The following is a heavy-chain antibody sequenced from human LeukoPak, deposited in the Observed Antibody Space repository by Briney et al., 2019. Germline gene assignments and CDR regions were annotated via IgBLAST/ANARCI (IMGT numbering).Heavy chain of an antibody. Sequence: PSETLSLTCTVSGGSVNSGSYYWNWIRQPPGKGLEWIGYIYYSGSANYNPSLKSRVTISVDTSKNQFSLKLSSVTAADTAVYYCARAAYSGSYHSDYWGQGTLVTVSS. V-gene: IGHV4-61*01. CDR1: GGSVNSGSYY. D-gene: IGHD1-26*01. J-gene: IGHJ4*02. CDR2: IYYSGSA. CDR3: ARAAYSGSYHSDY.